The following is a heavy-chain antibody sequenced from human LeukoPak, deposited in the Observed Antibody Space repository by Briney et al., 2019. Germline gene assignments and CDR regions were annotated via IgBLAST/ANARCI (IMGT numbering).Heavy chain of an antibody. J-gene: IGHJ4*02. D-gene: IGHD3-22*01. V-gene: IGHV3-23*01. CDR1: GFTFSSYA. CDR2: ISGSGGST. CDR3: AKDLDYYDSSGIND. Sequence: GGSLRLSCAASGFTFSSYAMSWVRQAPGKGLEWVSAISGSGGSTYYADSVKGRFTISRDNSKNTLYLQMNSLRAEDTAVYYCAKDLDYYDSSGINDWGQGTLVTVSS.